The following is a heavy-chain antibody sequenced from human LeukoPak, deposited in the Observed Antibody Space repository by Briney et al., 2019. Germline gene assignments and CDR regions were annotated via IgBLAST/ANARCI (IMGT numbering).Heavy chain of an antibody. CDR2: INAGNGNT. Sequence: ASVKVSCKASGYTFTSYAMHWVRQAPGQRLEWMGWINAGNGNTKYSQKFQGRVTITRDTSASTAYMELSSLRSDDTAVYYCARDLLGGAAADGYWGQGTLVTVSS. CDR3: ARDLLGGAAADGY. D-gene: IGHD6-13*01. CDR1: GYTFTSYA. J-gene: IGHJ4*02. V-gene: IGHV1-3*01.